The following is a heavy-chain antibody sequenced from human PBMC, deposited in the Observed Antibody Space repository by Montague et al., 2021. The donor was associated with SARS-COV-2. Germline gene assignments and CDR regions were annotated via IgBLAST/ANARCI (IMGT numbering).Heavy chain of an antibody. V-gene: IGHV4-34*01. CDR1: GGSFSGYY. J-gene: IGHJ4*02. CDR2: INHSGST. CDR3: ARGTKRVFGYDYDSSGYASDY. Sequence: SETLSLTCAVYGGSFSGYYWSWIRQSPGKGLEWIGEINHSGSTKYNPSLKSRVTISVDTSKNQFSLKLSSVTAADTAVYYCARGTKRVFGYDYDSSGYASDYWGQGTLVTVSS. D-gene: IGHD3-22*01.